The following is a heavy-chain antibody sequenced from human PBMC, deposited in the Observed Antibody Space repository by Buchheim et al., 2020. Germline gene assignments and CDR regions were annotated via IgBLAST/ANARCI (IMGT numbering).Heavy chain of an antibody. CDR3: ASFPYGSGSYSNWFDP. V-gene: IGHV3-11*06. Sequence: QVQLVESGGGLVKPGGSLRLSCAASGFTFSDYYMSWIRQAPGKWLEWVSYISSSSSYTNYADSVKGRFTIYRAKAKNSLYLQMNSLRAEDTAVYYCASFPYGSGSYSNWFDPWGQGTL. D-gene: IGHD3-10*01. CDR1: GFTFSDYY. CDR2: ISSSSSYT. J-gene: IGHJ5*02.